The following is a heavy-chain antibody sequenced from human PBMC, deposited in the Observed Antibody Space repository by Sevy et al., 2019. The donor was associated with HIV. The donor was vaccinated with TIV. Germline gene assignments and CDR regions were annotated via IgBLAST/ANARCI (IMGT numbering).Heavy chain of an antibody. D-gene: IGHD1-26*01. CDR1: GFTFSSYA. CDR3: ARAWSGTYLIGY. Sequence: GGSLRLSCAASGFTFSSYAMNWVRQAPGKGLEWVSAIGSSGGSTYYADSVKGRLTSSRDNSKNTLYLQMNSLRADDTAVYYCARAWSGTYLIGYWGQATLVTVSS. J-gene: IGHJ4*02. CDR2: IGSSGGST. V-gene: IGHV3-23*01.